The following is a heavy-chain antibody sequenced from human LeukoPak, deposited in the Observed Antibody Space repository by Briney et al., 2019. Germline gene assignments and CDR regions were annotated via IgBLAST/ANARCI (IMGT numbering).Heavy chain of an antibody. J-gene: IGHJ4*02. CDR2: INPNSGGT. CDR1: GYTFTGYY. D-gene: IGHD1-26*01. V-gene: IGHV1-2*06. CDR3: ARPSSESGSKPTLDY. Sequence: ASVKVSCKASGYTFTGYYMHWVRQAPGQGLEWMGRINPNSGGTNYAQKFQGMVTMTRDTSISTAYMELSRLRSDDTAVYYCARPSSESGSKPTLDYWGQGTLVTVSS.